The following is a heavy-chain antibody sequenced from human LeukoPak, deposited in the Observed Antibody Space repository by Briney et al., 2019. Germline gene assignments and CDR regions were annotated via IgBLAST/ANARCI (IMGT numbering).Heavy chain of an antibody. J-gene: IGHJ3*02. CDR1: GYSISSGYF. V-gene: IGHV4-38-2*02. CDR2: IYHSGST. D-gene: IGHD3-22*01. Sequence: SETLSLTCTVSGYSISSGYFWGWIRQPPGKGLECIGTIYHSGSTYYNPSLKSRVTISVDTSKNQFSLKLNSVTAADTAVYYCARETQTYYYDSSGYYSYAFDIWGQGTMVTVSS. CDR3: ARETQTYYYDSSGYYSYAFDI.